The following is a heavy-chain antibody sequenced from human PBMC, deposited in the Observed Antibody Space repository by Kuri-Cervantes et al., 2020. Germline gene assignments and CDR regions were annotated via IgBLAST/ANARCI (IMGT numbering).Heavy chain of an antibody. Sequence: ASVKVSCKASGYTFTGHYMHWVRQAPGQGLEWMGWINPNSGRTNYAQKFQGRVTMTRDTSISTAYMELSRLSSDDAAVYYCARGADGTWLQSAYFDYWGQGTLVTVSS. J-gene: IGHJ4*02. CDR2: INPNSGRT. V-gene: IGHV1-2*02. CDR3: ARGADGTWLQSAYFDY. D-gene: IGHD5-24*01. CDR1: GYTFTGHY.